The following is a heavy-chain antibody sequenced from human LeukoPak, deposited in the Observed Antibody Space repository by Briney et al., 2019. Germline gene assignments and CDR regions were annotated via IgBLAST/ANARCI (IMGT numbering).Heavy chain of an antibody. Sequence: MASETLSLTCSVSGGSINNYYWTWIRQPAGKGLEWIGHISTLGSTNYNPSLKSRVTISVDTSKNQFSLKLSSVTAADTAVYYCARPQGRYYYDSSGYYRRAPRGEYYFDYWGQGTLVTVSS. CDR1: GGSINNYY. D-gene: IGHD3-22*01. J-gene: IGHJ4*02. CDR3: ARPQGRYYYDSSGYYRRAPRGEYYFDY. CDR2: ISTLGST. V-gene: IGHV4-4*07.